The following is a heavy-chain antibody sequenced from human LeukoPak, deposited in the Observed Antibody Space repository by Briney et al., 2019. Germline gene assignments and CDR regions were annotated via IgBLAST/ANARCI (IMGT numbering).Heavy chain of an antibody. J-gene: IGHJ4*02. CDR1: GGSITNNNYY. D-gene: IGHD5-12*01. CDR2: MYYSGST. V-gene: IGHV4-61*05. CDR3: ARGVAGYGPYDY. Sequence: PSETLSLTRTVSGGSITNNNYYWGWIRQPPGKGLEWIGYMYYSGSTNYNPSLKSRVTISLDTPKNQFSLRLNSVTAADTAVYYCARGVAGYGPYDYWGQGTLVTVSS.